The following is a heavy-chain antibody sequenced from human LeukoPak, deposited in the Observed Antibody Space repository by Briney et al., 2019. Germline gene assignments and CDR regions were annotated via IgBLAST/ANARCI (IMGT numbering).Heavy chain of an antibody. J-gene: IGHJ4*02. CDR3: ARGLGYCTSTTCLLPFDY. CDR1: GFTVSTYY. D-gene: IGHD2-2*01. Sequence: DPGGSLRLSCAASGFTVSTYYMTWVRQAPGKGLECVSVIYSGGSTYYADSVKGRFTFSRDNSKNTLYLQMNSLRAEDTAMYYCARGLGYCTSTTCLLPFDYWGQGTLVTVSS. CDR2: IYSGGST. V-gene: IGHV3-53*01.